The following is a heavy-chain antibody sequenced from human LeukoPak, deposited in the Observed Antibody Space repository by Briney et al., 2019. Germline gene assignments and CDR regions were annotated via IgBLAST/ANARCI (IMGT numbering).Heavy chain of an antibody. J-gene: IGHJ5*02. Sequence: SVKVSCKASGGTFSSYAISWVRQAPGQGLEWMGRIIPIFGVANYAQKFRGRVTITADKSTSTAYMELSSLRSEDTAVYYCARDSDVVVPAASTGYWFDPWGQGTLVTVSS. D-gene: IGHD2-2*01. CDR3: ARDSDVVVPAASTGYWFDP. CDR2: IIPIFGVA. V-gene: IGHV1-69*04. CDR1: GGTFSSYA.